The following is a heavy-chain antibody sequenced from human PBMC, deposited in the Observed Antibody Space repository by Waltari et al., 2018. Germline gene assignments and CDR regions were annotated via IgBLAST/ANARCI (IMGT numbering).Heavy chain of an antibody. V-gene: IGHV4-39*01. CDR3: ASEGPHSRYYYYYGMDV. CDR2: IYYSGST. CDR1: GGPISSSSYY. J-gene: IGHJ6*02. Sequence: QLQLQESGPGLVKPSETLSLTCTVSGGPISSSSYYWGWIRPPPGKGLEWIGSIYYSGSTYYNPSLKSRVTISVDTSKNQFSLKLSSVTAADTALYYCASEGPHSRYYYYYGMDVWGQGTTVTVSS. D-gene: IGHD2-21*01.